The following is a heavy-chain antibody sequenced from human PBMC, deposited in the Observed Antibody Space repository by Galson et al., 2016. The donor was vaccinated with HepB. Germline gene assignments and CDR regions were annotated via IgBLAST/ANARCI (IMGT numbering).Heavy chain of an antibody. CDR2: IKLDGSEK. J-gene: IGHJ4*02. Sequence: SLRLSCAVSGFTVINNYMSWVRQAPGKGLEWVANIKLDGSEKYYVDSVKGRFTISRDNAKNSLYLQMNRLRAEDTAVYYCARDGPYCSGGSCYVTNDYWGQGTLVTVSS. CDR1: GFTVINNY. V-gene: IGHV3-7*01. D-gene: IGHD2-15*01. CDR3: ARDGPYCSGGSCYVTNDY.